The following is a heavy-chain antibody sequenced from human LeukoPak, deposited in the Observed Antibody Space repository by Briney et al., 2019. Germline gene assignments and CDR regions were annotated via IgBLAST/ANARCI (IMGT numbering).Heavy chain of an antibody. V-gene: IGHV1-69*13. D-gene: IGHD3-10*01. CDR1: GGTFSSYA. J-gene: IGHJ5*02. CDR2: IIPIFGTA. Sequence: SVKVSCKASGGTFSSYAISWVRQAPGQGLEWMGGIIPIFGTANYAQKFQGRVTITADESTSTAYMELSSLRSEDTAVYYCASVRGGFHYGSGSRIPRGWFDPWGQGTLVTVSS. CDR3: ASVRGGFHYGSGSRIPRGWFDP.